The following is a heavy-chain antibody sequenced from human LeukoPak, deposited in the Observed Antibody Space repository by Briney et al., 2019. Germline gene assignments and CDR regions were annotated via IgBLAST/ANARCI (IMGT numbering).Heavy chain of an antibody. Sequence: ASVKVSCKASGYTFTSYGISWVRQAPGQGLEWMGWISAYNGNTNYAQKLQGRVTMTTDTSTSTAYMELSSLRSEDTAVYYCARGLGYSSSPSWFDPWGQGTLVTVSS. CDR3: ARGLGYSSSPSWFDP. CDR1: GYTFTSYG. CDR2: ISAYNGNT. D-gene: IGHD6-13*01. J-gene: IGHJ5*02. V-gene: IGHV1-18*01.